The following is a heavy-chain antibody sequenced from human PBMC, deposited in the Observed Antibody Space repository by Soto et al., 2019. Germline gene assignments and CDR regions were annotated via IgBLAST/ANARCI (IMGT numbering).Heavy chain of an antibody. CDR1: GFSFKNAW. J-gene: IGHJ4*01. CDR2: IKNKNDGGTT. D-gene: IGHD3-10*01. V-gene: IGHV3-15*07. Sequence: DVELVESGGGLVKPGGSLTLSCAASGFSFKNAWMNWVRQAPGKGLEWVGRIKNKNDGGTTEYAAFVKGRFTISRDASENTLYLHMNGLKTEDTGVYFCTGLWFGEIYNYWGQASLVTVSS. CDR3: TGLWFGEIYNY.